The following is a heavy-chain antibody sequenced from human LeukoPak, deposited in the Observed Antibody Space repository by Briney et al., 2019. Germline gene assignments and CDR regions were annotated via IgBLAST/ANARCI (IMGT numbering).Heavy chain of an antibody. CDR3: ARVGFWGVVYYYGMDV. Sequence: AGGSLRLSCAASGFTVSSNYMSWVRQAPGKGLEWVSVIYSGGSTYYADSVKGRFTISRDNSKNTLYLQMNSLRAEDTAVYYCARVGFWGVVYYYGMDVWGQGTTVTVSS. CDR2: IYSGGST. CDR1: GFTVSSNY. V-gene: IGHV3-53*01. J-gene: IGHJ6*02. D-gene: IGHD3-16*01.